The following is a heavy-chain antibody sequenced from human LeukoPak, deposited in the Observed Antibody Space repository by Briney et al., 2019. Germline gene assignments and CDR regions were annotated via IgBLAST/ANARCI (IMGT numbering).Heavy chain of an antibody. CDR1: GFTFSIYG. V-gene: IGHV3-30*18. J-gene: IGHJ4*02. Sequence: PGGSLRLSCAAYGFTFSIYGMHWVRQAQGKGLEWVAVISYDGSNKYYADSVKGRFTISRDNSKNTLYLQMNSLRAEDTAVYYCAKSPLLWFGESHQYYFDYWGQGTLVTVSS. CDR3: AKSPLLWFGESHQYYFDY. CDR2: ISYDGSNK. D-gene: IGHD3-10*01.